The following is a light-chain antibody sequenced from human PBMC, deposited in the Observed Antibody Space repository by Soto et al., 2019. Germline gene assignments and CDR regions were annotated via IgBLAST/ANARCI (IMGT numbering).Light chain of an antibody. Sequence: QSALTQPPSASGSPGQSVTISCTGTSSDVGGYNYVSWYQQYSGKAPKLIIFEVTKRPSGVPDRFTGSKSGNTASLTVSGLQAEDEAEYHCSSYAGSNTGKFGGGTKLTVL. V-gene: IGLV2-8*01. J-gene: IGLJ3*02. CDR3: SSYAGSNTGK. CDR2: EVT. CDR1: SSDVGGYNY.